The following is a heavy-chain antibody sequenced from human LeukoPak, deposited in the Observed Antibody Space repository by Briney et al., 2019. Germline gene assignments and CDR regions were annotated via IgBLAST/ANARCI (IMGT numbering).Heavy chain of an antibody. V-gene: IGHV4-30-2*01. Sequence: SETLSLTCAVSGGSISSGGYSWSWIRQPPGKGLEWIGYIYHSGSTYYNPSLKSRITISVDRSKNQFSLKLSSVTAADTAVYYCASYGMDVWGQGTTVTVSS. CDR3: ASYGMDV. J-gene: IGHJ6*02. CDR2: IYHSGST. CDR1: GGSISSGGYS.